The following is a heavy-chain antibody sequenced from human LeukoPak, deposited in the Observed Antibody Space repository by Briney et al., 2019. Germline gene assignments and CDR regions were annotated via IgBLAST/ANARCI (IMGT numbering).Heavy chain of an antibody. V-gene: IGHV3-11*06. J-gene: IGHJ4*02. D-gene: IGHD3-22*01. CDR3: ARGGRYYDSSGLHDY. CDR2: ISSSSSYT. Sequence: PGGSLRLSWAASGFTLSDYDISWIRQAPGEWREWGSYISSSSSYTNYADSVKGRFTISRDNAKNSLYLQMNSLRAEDTAVYYCARGGRYYDSSGLHDYWGQGTLVTVSS. CDR1: GFTLSDYD.